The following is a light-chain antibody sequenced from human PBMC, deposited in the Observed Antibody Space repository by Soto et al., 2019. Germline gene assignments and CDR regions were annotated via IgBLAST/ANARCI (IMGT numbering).Light chain of an antibody. J-gene: IGKJ5*01. CDR1: QSVSSY. CDR3: QQYNAWPLIT. V-gene: IGKV3-11*01. Sequence: EIVLTQSPATLSFSPGERATLSCRASQSVSSYLAWYQQKPGQAPRLLIYDASNRATGIPARFSGSGSGTDFTLTISSLEPEDFAVYYCQQYNAWPLITFGQGTRLEIK. CDR2: DAS.